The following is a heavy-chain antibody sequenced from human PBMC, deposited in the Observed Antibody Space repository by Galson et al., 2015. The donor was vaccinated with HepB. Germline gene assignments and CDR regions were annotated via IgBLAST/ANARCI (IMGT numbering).Heavy chain of an antibody. D-gene: IGHD3-16*01. CDR3: ARELVRRLGRAPLGAFQM. CDR2: IKQDGSEQ. J-gene: IGHJ3*02. Sequence: SLRLSCADTGLTFSYFWMSWDRQVPGKGLEWIANIKQDGSEQEYADSVKGRFTISRDNVEKSVFLQMDNLRVEDTALYYCARELVRRLGRAPLGAFQMWGPGTTVIVSA. CDR1: GLTFSYFW. V-gene: IGHV3-7*01.